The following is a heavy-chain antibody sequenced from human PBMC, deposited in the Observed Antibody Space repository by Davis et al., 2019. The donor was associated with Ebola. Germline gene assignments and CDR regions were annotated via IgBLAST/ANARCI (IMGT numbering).Heavy chain of an antibody. CDR1: GFTFSSYA. J-gene: IGHJ6*02. CDR3: ARDSPMVRGVFRWWDV. V-gene: IGHV3-23*01. D-gene: IGHD3-10*01. CDR2: ISGSGGST. Sequence: GESLKISCAASGFTFSSYAMSWVRQAPGKGLEWVSAISGSGGSTYYADSVKGRFTISRDNSKNTLYLQMNSLRAEDTAVYYCARDSPMVRGVFRWWDVWGQGTTVTVSS.